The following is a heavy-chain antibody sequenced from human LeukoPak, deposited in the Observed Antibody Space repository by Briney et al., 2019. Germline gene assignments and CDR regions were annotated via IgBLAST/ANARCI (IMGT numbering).Heavy chain of an antibody. CDR3: ARGLTGGWAAVFDY. V-gene: IGHV4-39*02. CDR2: IYYSGNL. Sequence: SETLSLTCDVSGDSIGSGAFYWGWVRQSPERGLEWIGSIYYSGNLYNNPSLKSRVTVSIDTSKNRFSLRLKSVTAADTAVYYCARGLTGGWAAVFDYWGQGTLVTVSS. CDR1: GDSIGSGAFY. D-gene: IGHD1-26*01. J-gene: IGHJ4*02.